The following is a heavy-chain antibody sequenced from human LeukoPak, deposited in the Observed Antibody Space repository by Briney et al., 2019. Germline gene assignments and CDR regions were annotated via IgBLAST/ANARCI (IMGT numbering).Heavy chain of an antibody. CDR3: ARVLITIFGVVIIYYGMDV. Sequence: PGGSLRLSCAASGFTFSSYGMHWVRQAPGKGLEWVAVIWYDGSNKYYADSVKGRFTISRDNSKNTLYLQMNSLRAEDTAVYYCARVLITIFGVVIIYYGMDVWGQGTTVTVPS. CDR1: GFTFSSYG. CDR2: IWYDGSNK. V-gene: IGHV3-33*01. J-gene: IGHJ6*02. D-gene: IGHD3-3*01.